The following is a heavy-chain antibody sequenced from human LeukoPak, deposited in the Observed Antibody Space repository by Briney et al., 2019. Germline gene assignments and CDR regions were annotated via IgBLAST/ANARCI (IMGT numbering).Heavy chain of an antibody. CDR3: ARKTPRFGDYGY. Sequence: GGTLRLSCAASGFTVSSSYMSWVRQAPGKGLEWVSLIYSAGSTYYADSVKGRFTISRDNSKNTLYFQMNSLRAEDTAVYYCARKTPRFGDYGYWGQGTLVTVSS. D-gene: IGHD2-15*01. CDR1: GFTVSSSY. J-gene: IGHJ4*02. CDR2: IYSAGST. V-gene: IGHV3-66*01.